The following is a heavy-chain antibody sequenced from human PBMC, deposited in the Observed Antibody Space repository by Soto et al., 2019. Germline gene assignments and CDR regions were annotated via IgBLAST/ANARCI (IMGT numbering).Heavy chain of an antibody. V-gene: IGHV3-48*01. CDR3: ARDQDYGFDY. J-gene: IGHJ4*02. CDR1: GFTFSSYS. D-gene: IGHD4-17*01. Sequence: GGFLRLSCAASGFTFSSYSMNWVRQAPGKGLEWVSYISTSSTTFYADSVKGRFTISRDKAKSSLYLQMNSLRAEDTALYYCARDQDYGFDYWGQGTLVTVSS. CDR2: ISTSSTT.